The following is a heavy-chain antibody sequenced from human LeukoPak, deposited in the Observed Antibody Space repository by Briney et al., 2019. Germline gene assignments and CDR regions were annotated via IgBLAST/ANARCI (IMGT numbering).Heavy chain of an antibody. D-gene: IGHD5-18*01. CDR3: GSDTALGY. CDR1: GFTFSSYW. Sequence: GGSLRLSCAASGFTFSSYWMHWVRQAPGKGLVCVSRIKTDGSSTFYADSVKGRFTISRDNAKNTVYLQMNSLRVEDTAVYYCGSDTALGYWGQGTLVTVSS. CDR2: IKTDGSST. V-gene: IGHV3-74*01. J-gene: IGHJ4*02.